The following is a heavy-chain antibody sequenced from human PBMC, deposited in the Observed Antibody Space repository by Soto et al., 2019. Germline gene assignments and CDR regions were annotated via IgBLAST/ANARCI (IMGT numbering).Heavy chain of an antibody. J-gene: IGHJ2*01. CDR1: GYNFTTAW. D-gene: IGHD3-10*02. CDR3: ARSLLFGEFVASDWFCDL. Sequence: EVQLVQSGAEVKKPGDSLKISCKGSGYNFTTAWIAWVRQMPGKGLEWMGIIYPDDSHTTYSPSFQGRVTISADKSTTSAYLQWGSMRATDSAIYYCARSLLFGEFVASDWFCDLWGRGTLVAVSS. CDR2: IYPDDSHT. V-gene: IGHV5-51*01.